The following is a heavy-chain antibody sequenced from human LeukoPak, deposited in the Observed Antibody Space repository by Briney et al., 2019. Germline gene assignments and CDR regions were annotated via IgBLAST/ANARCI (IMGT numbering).Heavy chain of an antibody. CDR3: ARVVGATTSVAFDI. D-gene: IGHD1-26*01. J-gene: IGHJ3*02. CDR1: GFTFSSYS. CDR2: IRSSSSTI. V-gene: IGHV3-48*01. Sequence: GGPLRLSCAASGFTFSSYSMNWVRQAPGKGLEWVSYIRSSSSTIYYADSVEGRFTISRDNAKDSLYLQVSGLRAEDTAVYYCARVVGATTSVAFDIWGQGTMVTVSS.